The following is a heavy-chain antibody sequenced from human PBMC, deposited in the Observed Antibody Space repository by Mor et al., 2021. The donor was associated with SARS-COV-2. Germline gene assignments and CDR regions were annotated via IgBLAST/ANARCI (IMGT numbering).Heavy chain of an antibody. D-gene: IGHD3-22*01. V-gene: IGHV4-4*02. CDR3: ARVRGYDSTRLHFDP. CDR2: IYHSGST. Sequence: IGEIYHSGSTNYNPSLKSRVTISVDKSKNQFSLKLSSVTAADTAVYYCARVRGYDSTRLHFDPWGQGTLVTVSS. J-gene: IGHJ5*02.